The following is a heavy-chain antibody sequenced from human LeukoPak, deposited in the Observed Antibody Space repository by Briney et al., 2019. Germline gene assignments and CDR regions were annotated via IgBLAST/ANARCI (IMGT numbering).Heavy chain of an antibody. Sequence: GASVKVSCKASGYTFTSYGISWVRQAPGQGLEWMGWISAYNGNTNYAQKLQGRVTMTTDTSTSTAYMELRSLRSDDTAVYYCARDVWPSGYCSGGSCYPRRGVSRYFDYWGQGTLVTVSS. CDR2: ISAYNGNT. V-gene: IGHV1-18*01. CDR1: GYTFTSYG. J-gene: IGHJ4*02. D-gene: IGHD2-15*01. CDR3: ARDVWPSGYCSGGSCYPRRGVSRYFDY.